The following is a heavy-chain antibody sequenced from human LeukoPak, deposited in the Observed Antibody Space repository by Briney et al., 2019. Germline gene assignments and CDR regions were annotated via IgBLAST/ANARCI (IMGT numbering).Heavy chain of an antibody. J-gene: IGHJ4*02. CDR2: INTDGSST. D-gene: IGHD1-14*01. V-gene: IGHV3-74*01. CDR3: TRDPYRDAPDYFDY. Sequence: GGSLRLSCAASGFTFSSYWMHWVRQAPGKGLVWVSRINTDGSSTSYADSVRGRFTISRDSSRNTLYLQMNSLRPEDTAVYYCTRDPYRDAPDYFDYWGQGTLVTVSS. CDR1: GFTFSSYW.